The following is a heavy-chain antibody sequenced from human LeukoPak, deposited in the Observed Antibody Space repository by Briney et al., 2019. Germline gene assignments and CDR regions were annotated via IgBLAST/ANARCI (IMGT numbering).Heavy chain of an antibody. Sequence: ASVKVSCKASGDSFNNYPIHWVRRAPGQGPEWMGGIIPMFGLPEYPQTFQGRVTITADESTKTAYLDMSSLRSEDTAVYYCARVETELLWFGELSSHDAFDIWGQGTMVTVSS. CDR3: ARVETELLWFGELSSHDAFDI. D-gene: IGHD3-10*01. J-gene: IGHJ3*02. CDR1: GDSFNNYP. V-gene: IGHV1-69*13. CDR2: IIPMFGLP.